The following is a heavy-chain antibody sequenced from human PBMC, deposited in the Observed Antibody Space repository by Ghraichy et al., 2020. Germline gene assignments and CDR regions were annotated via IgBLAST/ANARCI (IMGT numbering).Heavy chain of an antibody. V-gene: IGHV3-23*01. J-gene: IGHJ4*02. CDR2: ISGSGGST. CDR3: AKHYDILTGYYRGGFDY. CDR1: GFTFSSYA. D-gene: IGHD3-9*01. Sequence: GGSLRLSCAASGFTFSSYAMSWVRQAPGKGLEWVSAISGSGGSTYYADSVKGRFTISRDNSKNTLYLQMNSLRAEDTAVYYCAKHYDILTGYYRGGFDYWGQGTLVTVSS.